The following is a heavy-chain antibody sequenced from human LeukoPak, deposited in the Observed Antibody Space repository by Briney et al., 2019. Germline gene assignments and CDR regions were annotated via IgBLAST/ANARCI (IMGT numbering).Heavy chain of an antibody. CDR2: INPSSGGT. CDR1: GYTFIGYY. D-gene: IGHD1-26*01. CDR3: ARDEGGYGGTYYGYFDY. Sequence: ASVKVSCKASGYTFIGYYIHWVRQAPGQGLEWMGWINPSSGGTNYAQKFQGRVTMTRDTSISTAHMELSGLRSDDTAVYYCARDEGGYGGTYYGYFDYWGQGTLVTVSS. V-gene: IGHV1-2*02. J-gene: IGHJ4*02.